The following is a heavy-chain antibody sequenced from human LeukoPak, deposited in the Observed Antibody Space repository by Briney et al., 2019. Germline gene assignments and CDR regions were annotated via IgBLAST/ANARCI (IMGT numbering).Heavy chain of an antibody. J-gene: IGHJ4*02. CDR1: GFTFSSNY. CDR2: IYSGGST. D-gene: IGHD3-22*01. Sequence: PGGSLRLSCAASGFTFSSNYMSWVRQAPGKGLEWVSVIYSGGSTYYADSVKGRFTISRDNSKNTLYLQMNSLRAEDTAVYYCAREPFLYYDSSGYPSKGGQGTLVTVSS. V-gene: IGHV3-66*01. CDR3: AREPFLYYDSSGYPSK.